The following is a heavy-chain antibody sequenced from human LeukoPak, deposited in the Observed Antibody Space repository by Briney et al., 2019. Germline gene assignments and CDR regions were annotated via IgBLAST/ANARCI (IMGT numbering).Heavy chain of an antibody. J-gene: IGHJ4*02. V-gene: IGHV4-38-2*02. CDR1: GFSINSGYY. CDR3: ARVVVVATTPYFDC. D-gene: IGHD2-15*01. Sequence: SETLSLTCTVSGFSINSGYYWGWIRQPPGKEPKWIGNIYQNGRTYYKLSLKSRVTISVDTSKNQFSLKMRSVTAADTAIYYCARVVVVATTPYFDCWGQGTLVTVSS. CDR2: IYQNGRT.